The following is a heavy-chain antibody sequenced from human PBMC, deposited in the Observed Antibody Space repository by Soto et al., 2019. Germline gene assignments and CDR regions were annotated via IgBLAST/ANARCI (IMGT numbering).Heavy chain of an antibody. J-gene: IGHJ4*02. CDR1: GYTFTSYG. V-gene: IGHV1-18*01. CDR3: AREKGDGSGSYYGY. Sequence: QVQLVQSGAEVKKPGASVKVSCKASGYTFTSYGISWVRQAPGQGLEWVGWISAYNGNTNYAQKLQGRVTMTTDTSTSTADLELRSLRADDTAVYYCAREKGDGSGSYYGYWGQGTLVTVSS. D-gene: IGHD3-10*01. CDR2: ISAYNGNT.